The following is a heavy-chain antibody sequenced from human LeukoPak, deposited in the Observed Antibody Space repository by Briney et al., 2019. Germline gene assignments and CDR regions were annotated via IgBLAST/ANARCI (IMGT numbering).Heavy chain of an antibody. Sequence: GGSLRLSCAASGFIFSSHAMNWVRQAPGKGLEWVSGINSNGGSTGYADSVKGRFTISRDNAKNSLFLQMNSLRAEDTALYFCARDRGGKYLYLQHWGQGTLVTVSS. CDR1: GFIFSSHA. J-gene: IGHJ1*01. CDR2: INSNGGST. V-gene: IGHV3-20*04. CDR3: ARDRGGKYLYLQH. D-gene: IGHD1-26*01.